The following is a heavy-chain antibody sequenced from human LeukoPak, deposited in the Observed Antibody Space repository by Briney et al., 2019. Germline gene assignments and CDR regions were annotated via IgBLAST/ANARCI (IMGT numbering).Heavy chain of an antibody. D-gene: IGHD3-9*01. V-gene: IGHV1-18*01. J-gene: IGHJ4*02. Sequence: ASVTVSCKASGYTFTSYGISWVRQAPGQGLEWMGWISAYNGNTDYAQKLQGRVTMTTDTSTSTAYMELRSLRSDDTAVYCCARGVYFDWPSYSTYFDYWGQGTLVTVSS. CDR1: GYTFTSYG. CDR3: ARGVYFDWPSYSTYFDY. CDR2: ISAYNGNT.